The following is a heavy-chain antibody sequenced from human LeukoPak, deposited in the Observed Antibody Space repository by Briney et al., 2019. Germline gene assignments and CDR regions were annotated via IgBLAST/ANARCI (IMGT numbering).Heavy chain of an antibody. D-gene: IGHD3-22*01. J-gene: IGHJ5*02. CDR1: EYTFTDYF. CDR2: INPYSGGT. CDR3: ARGSYNTSSYYRGDWFDP. V-gene: IGHV1-2*02. Sequence: GASVTVSCKASEYTFTDYFIHWVRQAPGQGLEGMGWINPYSGGTNYAQRFQDRGIITRDTSISTAFMELRSLRADDTAVCYCARGSYNTSSYYRGDWFDPWGQGTLVTVSS.